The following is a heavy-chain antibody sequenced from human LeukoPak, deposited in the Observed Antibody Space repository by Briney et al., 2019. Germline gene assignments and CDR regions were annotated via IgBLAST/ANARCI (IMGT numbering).Heavy chain of an antibody. J-gene: IGHJ4*02. V-gene: IGHV3-7*01. CDR3: ASAYASYDFWSGYENFDF. CDR1: GIRFTTHW. D-gene: IGHD3-3*01. Sequence: GGSLRLSCAASGIRFTTHWMNWVRQAPGKGLEWGASIRQDGGEKKYVDSVKGRFTISRDLAQNSLFLQMNSLRAEDTAVYYCASAYASYDFWSGYENFDFWGQGTLVTVSS. CDR2: IRQDGGEK.